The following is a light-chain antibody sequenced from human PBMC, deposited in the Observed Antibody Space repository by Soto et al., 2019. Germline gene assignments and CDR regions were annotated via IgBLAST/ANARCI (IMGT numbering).Light chain of an antibody. CDR3: HEYHSPPFT. J-gene: IGKJ3*01. CDR1: QGISNS. Sequence: DIQMTQSPSSLSASVGDTVTITCRASQGISNSLAWYQQKPGKVPDLLIYAASTLQSGVPSHFSGSGSGTDFTLTSISLQPEGVATHYCHEYHSPPFTFGPGTKVDIK. V-gene: IGKV1-27*01. CDR2: AAS.